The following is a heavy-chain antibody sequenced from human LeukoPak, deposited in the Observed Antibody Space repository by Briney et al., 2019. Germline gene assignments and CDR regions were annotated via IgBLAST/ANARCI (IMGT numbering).Heavy chain of an antibody. D-gene: IGHD3-10*01. CDR1: GFTFSNYA. V-gene: IGHV3-23*01. Sequence: GGSLRLSCAASGFTFSNYALTWVRQAPGKGLEWVSTISGTGRSTYYADSVKGRFTISRDSSKNTLYLQMNSLRAEDTAVYFCAKDLTSGNFGYYFDYWGQGTLATVSS. CDR2: ISGTGRST. J-gene: IGHJ4*02. CDR3: AKDLTSGNFGYYFDY.